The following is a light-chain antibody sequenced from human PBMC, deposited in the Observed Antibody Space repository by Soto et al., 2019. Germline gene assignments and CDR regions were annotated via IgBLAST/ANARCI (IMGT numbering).Light chain of an antibody. J-gene: IGKJ1*01. V-gene: IGKV3-20*01. CDR3: QQYGSSGT. CDR2: GAS. Sequence: ESVLTQSPGTLSLSPGEGATLSCRASQSIGGNFLAWYQQKPGQAPRLLIYGASTRATGIPARFSGSGSGTDFTLTISRLEPEDFAVYYCQQYGSSGTFGQGTKVDIK. CDR1: QSIGGNF.